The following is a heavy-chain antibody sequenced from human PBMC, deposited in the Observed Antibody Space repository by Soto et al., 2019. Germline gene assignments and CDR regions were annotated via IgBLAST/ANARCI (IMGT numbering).Heavy chain of an antibody. CDR3: ARDLDPSYYDSSGYYLAFDI. J-gene: IGHJ3*02. Sequence: QVQLVQSGAEVKKPGCSVKVSCKASGGTFSSYAISWVRQAPGQGLEWMGGIIPIFGTANYAQKFQGRVTITADESTSTAYMELSSLRSEDTAVYYCARDLDPSYYDSSGYYLAFDIWGQGTMVTVSS. D-gene: IGHD3-22*01. CDR2: IIPIFGTA. V-gene: IGHV1-69*01. CDR1: GGTFSSYA.